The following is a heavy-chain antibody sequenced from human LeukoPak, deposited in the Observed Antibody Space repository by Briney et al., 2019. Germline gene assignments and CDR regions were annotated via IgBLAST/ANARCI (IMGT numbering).Heavy chain of an antibody. Sequence: SETLSLTCTVSGGSIGTYYWSWIRQPPGKGLEWIGYIYYNGHTDYNPSLRSRVTISVHTSKNQFSLKLSSVTAADTAVYYCATDIDGYNFHYFDYWGQGTLVTVSS. CDR3: ATDIDGYNFHYFDY. V-gene: IGHV4-59*01. CDR1: GGSIGTYY. D-gene: IGHD5-24*01. J-gene: IGHJ4*02. CDR2: IYYNGHT.